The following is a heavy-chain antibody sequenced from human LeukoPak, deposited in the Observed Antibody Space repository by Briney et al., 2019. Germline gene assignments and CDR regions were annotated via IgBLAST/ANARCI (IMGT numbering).Heavy chain of an antibody. Sequence: PGGSLRLSCAASGFTFSNFWMHWVRQAPGKGLEWVSGISWNSGSIGYADSVKGRFTISRDNAKNSLYLQMNSLRAEDTALYYCAKDTAMVPRRYFDLWGRGTLVTVSS. V-gene: IGHV3-9*01. J-gene: IGHJ2*01. CDR1: GFTFSNFW. CDR3: AKDTAMVPRRYFDL. D-gene: IGHD5-18*01. CDR2: ISWNSGSI.